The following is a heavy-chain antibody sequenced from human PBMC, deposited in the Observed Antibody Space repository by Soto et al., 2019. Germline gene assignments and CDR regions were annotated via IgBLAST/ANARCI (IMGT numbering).Heavy chain of an antibody. D-gene: IGHD2-2*01. Sequence: QVQLVQSGAEVKKPGSSVKVSCKASGGTFSRYSITWVRQAPGHGLEWIGRIIPIFGIASYAQKFQGRVPMTADESTSTAYRELSSLRSGDTAVYYCAREDRDRETGLVPAAIDGMDVWGQGTTVTVSS. CDR1: GGTFSRYS. CDR3: AREDRDRETGLVPAAIDGMDV. V-gene: IGHV1-69*08. CDR2: IIPIFGIA. J-gene: IGHJ6*02.